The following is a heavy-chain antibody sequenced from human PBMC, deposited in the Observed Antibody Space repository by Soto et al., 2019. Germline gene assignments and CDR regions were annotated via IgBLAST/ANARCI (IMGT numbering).Heavy chain of an antibody. D-gene: IGHD3-22*01. V-gene: IGHV1-18*01. CDR2: INPYNGNT. J-gene: IGHJ4*02. CDR3: ARIPVGRGGYFEHYFDY. Sequence: QVQLVQSGAEVKSPGASVSVSCKASGYTFSNYGITWVRQAPGQGLEWLGWINPYNGNTNYAQKSQGRVTMPTDTSTSTAYMELRSLRSDDTAVYYCARIPVGRGGYFEHYFDYWGQGTLVTVSS. CDR1: GYTFSNYG.